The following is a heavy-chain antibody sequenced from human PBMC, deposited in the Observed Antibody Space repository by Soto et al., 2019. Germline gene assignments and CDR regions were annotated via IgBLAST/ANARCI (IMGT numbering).Heavy chain of an antibody. Sequence: GGSLRLSCAASGFSFDNYAMIWVRQAPGKGLEWVSSISGISAYIYYADSVRGRFTISRDNAKNSLYLQMNSLRAEDTGVYYCVTASSGAPHWGQGTLVTVSS. V-gene: IGHV3-21*01. CDR1: GFSFDNYA. CDR2: ISGISAYI. J-gene: IGHJ1*01. CDR3: VTASSGAPH.